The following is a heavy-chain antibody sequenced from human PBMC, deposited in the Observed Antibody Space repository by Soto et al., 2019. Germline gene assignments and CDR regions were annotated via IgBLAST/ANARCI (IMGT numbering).Heavy chain of an antibody. CDR1: GGSVSSGSYY. D-gene: IGHD2-8*01. CDR2: IYYSGST. V-gene: IGHV4-61*01. J-gene: IGHJ4*02. Sequence: LSLTCTVSGGSVSSGSYYWSWIRQPPGKGLEWIGYIYYSGSTNYNPSLKSRVTISVDTSKNQFSLKLSSVTAADTAVYYCARGDIVLMVYAMAFDYWGQGTLVTVSS. CDR3: ARGDIVLMVYAMAFDY.